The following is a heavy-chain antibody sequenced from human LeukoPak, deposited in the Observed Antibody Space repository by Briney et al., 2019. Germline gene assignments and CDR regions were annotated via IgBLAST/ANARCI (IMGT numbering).Heavy chain of an antibody. CDR3: AGDLGGPLSRRKYYFDY. V-gene: IGHV3-21*01. CDR2: ISSSSSYI. J-gene: IGHJ4*02. Sequence: TGGSLRLSCAASGFTFSSYSMNWVRQAPGKGLEWVSSISSSSSYIYYADSVKGRFTISRDNAKNSLYLQMNSLRAEDTAVYYCAGDLGGPLSRRKYYFDYWGQGTLVTVSS. D-gene: IGHD3-10*01. CDR1: GFTFSSYS.